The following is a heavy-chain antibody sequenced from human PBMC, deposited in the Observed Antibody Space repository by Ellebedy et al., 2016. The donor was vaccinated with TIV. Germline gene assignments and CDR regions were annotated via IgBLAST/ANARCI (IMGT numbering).Heavy chain of an antibody. D-gene: IGHD4-17*01. Sequence: MPSETLSLTCTVSGGSISSGGYYWSWIRQHPGTGLEWIGYMYHSGSTNYNPSLKSRVTIAADTSKNQFSLKLSSVTAADTAVYYCATAPGDYFDYWGQGTLVTVSS. CDR2: MYHSGST. CDR3: ATAPGDYFDY. J-gene: IGHJ4*02. V-gene: IGHV4-31*03. CDR1: GGSISSGGYY.